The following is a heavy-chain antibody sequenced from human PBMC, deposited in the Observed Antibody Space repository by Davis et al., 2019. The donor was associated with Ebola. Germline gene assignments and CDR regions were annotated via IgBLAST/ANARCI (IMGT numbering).Heavy chain of an antibody. CDR2: IYYSGST. Sequence: SETLSLTCTVSGGSISTDYWTWIRQPPGKGLEWIGYIYYSGSTNYNPSLKSRAAISVDTSKSQFSLNLSSVTAADTAVYYCARMATTYYYYYGMDVWGKGTTVTVSS. J-gene: IGHJ6*04. CDR3: ARMATTYYYYYGMDV. CDR1: GGSISTDY. V-gene: IGHV4-59*01. D-gene: IGHD5-12*01.